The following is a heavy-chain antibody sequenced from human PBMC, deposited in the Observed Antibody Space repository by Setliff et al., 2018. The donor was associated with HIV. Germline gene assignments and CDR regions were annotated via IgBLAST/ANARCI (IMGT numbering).Heavy chain of an antibody. D-gene: IGHD3-22*01. CDR2: INAGNGNT. Sequence: ASVKVSCKASGYTFTSYAIHWVRQAPGQRLEWMGWINAGNGNTKYSQEFQGRVTITRDTSASTAYMELSSLRSEDTAVYYCARGGGGYYYVGAVDIWGQGTVVTVSS. CDR3: ARGGGGYYYVGAVDI. CDR1: GYTFTSYA. J-gene: IGHJ3*02. V-gene: IGHV1-3*03.